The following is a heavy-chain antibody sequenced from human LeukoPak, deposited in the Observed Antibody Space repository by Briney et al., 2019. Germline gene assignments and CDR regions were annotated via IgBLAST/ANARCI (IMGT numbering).Heavy chain of an antibody. CDR3: AKVGLYDAFDI. V-gene: IGHV3-30*18. J-gene: IGHJ3*02. CDR2: ISYDGSNK. CDR1: GFSFSSYG. Sequence: HPGGSLRLSCAASGFSFSSYGMHWVRQAPGKGLEWVAVISYDGSNKYYADSVKGRFTISRDNSKNTLYLQMNSLRAEDTAVYYCAKVGLYDAFDIWGQGTMVTVSS. D-gene: IGHD3/OR15-3a*01.